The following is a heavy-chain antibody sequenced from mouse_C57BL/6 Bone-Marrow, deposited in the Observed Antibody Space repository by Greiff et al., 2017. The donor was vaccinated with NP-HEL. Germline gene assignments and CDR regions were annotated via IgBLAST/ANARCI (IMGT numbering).Heavy chain of an antibody. CDR3: ARDSYYSNSYYYAMDY. CDR1: GYTFTSYW. D-gene: IGHD2-5*01. J-gene: IGHJ4*01. Sequence: VKLQQPGAELVMPGASVKLSCKASGYTFTSYWMHWVKQRPGQGLEWIGEIDPSDSYTNYNQKFKGKSTLTVDKSSSTAYMQLSSLTSEDSAVYYCARDSYYSNSYYYAMDYWGQGTSVTVSS. V-gene: IGHV1-69*01. CDR2: IDPSDSYT.